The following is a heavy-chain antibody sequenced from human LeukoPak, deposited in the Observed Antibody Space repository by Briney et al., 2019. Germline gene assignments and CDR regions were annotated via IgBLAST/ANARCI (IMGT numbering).Heavy chain of an antibody. J-gene: IGHJ2*01. CDR3: ARHPGIAAAGHYWYFDL. D-gene: IGHD6-13*01. CDR1: GGSISTYY. Sequence: PSETLSLTCTVPGGSISTYYWSWIRQPPGKGLEWIGYIYYSGSTNYNPSHKSRVTISVDTSKNQFSLKLSSVTAADTAVYYCARHPGIAAAGHYWYFDLWGRGTLVTVSS. CDR2: IYYSGST. V-gene: IGHV4-59*08.